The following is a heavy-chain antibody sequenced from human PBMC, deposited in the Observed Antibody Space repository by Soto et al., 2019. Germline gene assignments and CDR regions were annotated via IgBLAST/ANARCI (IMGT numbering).Heavy chain of an antibody. CDR1: GGSFSGYS. V-gene: IGHV4-34*01. J-gene: IGHJ4*02. Sequence: SETLSLTCAVYGGSFSGYSWSWIRQPPGKGLEWIGESHHSGSTSDNPSLTSRVTISVDTSKNQFSLKLSSVTAADTAVYYCARVRKVVVGIRSGGAAAGPYYFDFWGQGTLVTVSS. CDR3: ARVRKVVVGIRSGGAAAGPYYFDF. CDR2: SHHSGST. D-gene: IGHD6-13*01.